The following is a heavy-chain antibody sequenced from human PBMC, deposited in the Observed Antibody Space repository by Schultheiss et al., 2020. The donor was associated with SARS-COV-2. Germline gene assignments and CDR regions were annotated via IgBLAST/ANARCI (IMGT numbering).Heavy chain of an antibody. CDR3: ARDDIQLWFRYYYYGMDV. CDR2: ISYDGSNK. CDR1: GFTFSSYA. V-gene: IGHV3-30-3*01. Sequence: GESLKISCAASGFTFSSYAMHWVRQAPGKGLEWVAVISYDGSNKYYADSVKGRFTISRDNSKNTLYLQMNSLRAEDTAVYYCARDDIQLWFRYYYYGMDVWGQGTTVTVSS. J-gene: IGHJ6*02. D-gene: IGHD5-18*01.